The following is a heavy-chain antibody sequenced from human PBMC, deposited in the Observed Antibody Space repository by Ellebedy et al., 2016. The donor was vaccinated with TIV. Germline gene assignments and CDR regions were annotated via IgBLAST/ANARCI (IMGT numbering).Heavy chain of an antibody. J-gene: IGHJ3*01. D-gene: IGHD3-9*01. Sequence: GGSLRLSCVASGFTFSNYWMTWVRQAPGKGLQWVAHISQDGRETYYVDSVKGRFTISRDNANNSLNLQMISLRVEDTAVYYCARDRYFYQLDALDFWGQGT. CDR1: GFTFSNYW. CDR2: ISQDGRET. CDR3: ARDRYFYQLDALDF. V-gene: IGHV3-7*03.